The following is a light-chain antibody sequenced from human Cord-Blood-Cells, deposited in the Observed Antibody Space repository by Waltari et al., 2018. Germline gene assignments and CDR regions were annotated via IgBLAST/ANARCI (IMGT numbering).Light chain of an antibody. Sequence: SSELTPDPAVSVALGQTVRITCHGDSLRSYYASRYQQKPGQAPVLVIYGKNNRPSGIPDRFSGSSSGNTASLTITGAQAEDEADYYCNSRDSSGNHWVFGGGTKLTVL. CDR2: GKN. CDR3: NSRDSSGNHWV. J-gene: IGLJ3*02. CDR1: SLRSYY. V-gene: IGLV3-19*01.